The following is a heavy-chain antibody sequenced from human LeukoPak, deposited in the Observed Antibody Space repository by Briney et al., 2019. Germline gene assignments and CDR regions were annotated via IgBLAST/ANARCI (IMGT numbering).Heavy chain of an antibody. CDR1: GFTFSSYA. J-gene: IGHJ4*02. CDR2: ISGSGGST. D-gene: IGHD1-26*01. CDR3: AKAPQVGATRAYFDY. Sequence: PGGSLRLSCAASGFTFSSYAMSWVRQAPGEGLEWVSAISGSGGSTYYADSVKGRFTISRDNSKNTLYLQMNSLRAEDTAVYYCAKAPQVGATRAYFDYWGQGTLVTVSS. V-gene: IGHV3-23*01.